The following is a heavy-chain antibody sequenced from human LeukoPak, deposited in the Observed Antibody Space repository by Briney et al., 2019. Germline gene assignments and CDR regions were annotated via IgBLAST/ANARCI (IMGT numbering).Heavy chain of an antibody. Sequence: PGGSLRLSCAASGFTFSSYSMNWVRQAPGKGLEWVSSISSSSSYIYYADSVKGRFTISRDNAKNSLYLQMNSLRAEDTAVYYCARDPRYYGSGSYRIDYWGQGTLVTVSS. CDR3: ARDPRYYGSGSYRIDY. D-gene: IGHD3-10*01. J-gene: IGHJ4*02. CDR1: GFTFSSYS. CDR2: ISSSSSYI. V-gene: IGHV3-21*01.